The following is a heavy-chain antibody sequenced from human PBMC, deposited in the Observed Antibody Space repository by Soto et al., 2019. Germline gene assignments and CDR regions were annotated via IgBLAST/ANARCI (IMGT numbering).Heavy chain of an antibody. CDR2: IFSNDEK. CDR1: GFSLSNGKVG. D-gene: IGHD6-19*01. J-gene: IGHJ6*03. Sequence: HVTLKVSGPVLVKPTEPLTLTCTVSGFSLSNGKVGVSWIRQPPGKALEWLAHIFSNDEKSYRTSLKSRLTISEDTSKSQVVLTMTNVDPVDTATYYCARILFGRSVAGGYFYMDVWGKGTTVTVSS. V-gene: IGHV2-26*01. CDR3: ARILFGRSVAGGYFYMDV.